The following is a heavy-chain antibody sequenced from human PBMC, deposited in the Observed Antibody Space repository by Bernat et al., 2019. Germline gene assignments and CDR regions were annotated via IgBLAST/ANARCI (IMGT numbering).Heavy chain of an antibody. CDR1: AYTFTGYY. D-gene: IGHD2-2*01. J-gene: IGHJ3*02. CDR3: WIVVPADDAFDI. Sequence: QVQLVQSGAEVKKPGASVRVSCKASAYTFTGYYIHWVRQAPGQGLEWMGRIIPDSGGTKYAQEFQGRVTMTADTSTDTAYMELSSLRSEDTAVYYCWIVVPADDAFDIWGQGTMVTVSS. V-gene: IGHV1-2*06. CDR2: IIPDSGGT.